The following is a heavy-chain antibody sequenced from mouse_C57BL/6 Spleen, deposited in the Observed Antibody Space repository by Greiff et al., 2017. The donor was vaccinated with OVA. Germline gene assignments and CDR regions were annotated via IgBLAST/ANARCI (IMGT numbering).Heavy chain of an antibody. CDR2: IYPGDGDT. J-gene: IGHJ2*01. Sequence: QVQLKQSGPELVKPGASVKISCKASGYAFSSSWMNWVKQRPGKGLEWIGRIYPGDGDTNYNGKFKGKATLTADKSSSTAYMQLSSLTSEDSAVYFCARGHGYPYYCDYWGQGTTLTVSS. CDR3: ARGHGYPYYCDY. V-gene: IGHV1-82*01. D-gene: IGHD2-2*01. CDR1: GYAFSSSW.